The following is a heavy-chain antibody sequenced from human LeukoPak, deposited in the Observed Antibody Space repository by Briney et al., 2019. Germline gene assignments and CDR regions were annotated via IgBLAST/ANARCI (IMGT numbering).Heavy chain of an antibody. D-gene: IGHD1-26*01. CDR2: IHDSGTT. CDR3: ARDRGIVGAGGYYYYMDV. Sequence: SETLSLTCTVSGGAISSGSHYWSWIRQPPGKGLEWIGYIHDSGTTYYNPSLKSRVAISVDTSENHFSLNLTSVTAADTAVYYCARDRGIVGAGGYYYYMDVWGKGTTVTVSS. J-gene: IGHJ6*03. CDR1: GGAISSGSHY. V-gene: IGHV4-31*03.